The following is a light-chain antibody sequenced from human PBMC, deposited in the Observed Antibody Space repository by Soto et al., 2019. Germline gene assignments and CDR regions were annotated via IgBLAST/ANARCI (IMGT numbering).Light chain of an antibody. CDR2: DAS. Sequence: VLTQSPVTLSLSPGERATLSCRASQSVNAYLAWYQQKPGQAPRLLMYDASTRATGIPARFSGSGSGTEFTLTISSLQPEDFATYYCQQSYSTPQTFGQGTKVDI. CDR3: QQSYSTPQT. V-gene: IGKV3-11*01. J-gene: IGKJ1*01. CDR1: QSVNAY.